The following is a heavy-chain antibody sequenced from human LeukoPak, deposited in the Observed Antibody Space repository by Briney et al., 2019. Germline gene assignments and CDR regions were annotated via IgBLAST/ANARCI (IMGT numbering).Heavy chain of an antibody. V-gene: IGHV3-11*01. Sequence: GPLRLSCAASGFTFSDYYMSWIRQAPGKGLEWVSYISSSGSTIYYADSVKGRFTISRDNAKNSLYLQMNSLRAEDTAVYYCARDRRPGKQQLVFDYWGQGTLVTVSS. CDR2: ISSSGSTI. CDR1: GFTFSDYY. J-gene: IGHJ4*02. CDR3: ARDRRPGKQQLVFDY. D-gene: IGHD6-13*01.